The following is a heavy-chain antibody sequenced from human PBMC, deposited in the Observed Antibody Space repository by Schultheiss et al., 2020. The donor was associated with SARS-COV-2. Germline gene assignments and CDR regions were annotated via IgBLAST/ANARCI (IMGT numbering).Heavy chain of an antibody. CDR1: GGSISSGDYY. V-gene: IGHV4-61*08. CDR3: ARDQGQQWDIDY. J-gene: IGHJ4*02. CDR2: IYYSGST. D-gene: IGHD6-19*01. Sequence: SETLSLTCTVSGGSISSGDYYWSWIRQPPGKGLEWIGYIYYSGSTNYNPSLKSRVTMSIDRPKNQFSLKLSSVTAADTAVYYCARDQGQQWDIDYWGQGTLVTVSS.